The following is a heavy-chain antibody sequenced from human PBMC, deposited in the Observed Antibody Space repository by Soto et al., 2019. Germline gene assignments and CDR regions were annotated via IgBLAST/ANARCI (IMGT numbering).Heavy chain of an antibody. CDR1: GYTFTSYD. CDR3: ARGGPIHTIFGVVITSRLGYKDAFDI. Sequence: GASVKVSCKASGYTFTSYDINWVRQATGQGLEWKGWMKPNSGNTGYAQKFQGRVTMTRNTSISTAYMELSSLRSEDTAVYYCARGGPIHTIFGVVITSRLGYKDAFDIWGQGTMVTVSS. D-gene: IGHD3-3*01. J-gene: IGHJ3*02. V-gene: IGHV1-8*01. CDR2: MKPNSGNT.